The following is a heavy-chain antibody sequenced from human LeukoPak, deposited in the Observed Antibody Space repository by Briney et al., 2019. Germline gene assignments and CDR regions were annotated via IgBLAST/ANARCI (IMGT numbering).Heavy chain of an antibody. CDR3: AGGRDVYRY. CDR1: GFTFSSYW. V-gene: IGHV3-7*01. J-gene: IGHJ4*02. CDR2: IKQDGSEK. Sequence: PGGSLRLSCAASGFTFSSYWMTWVRLAPGKGLEWVANIKQDGSEKYYVDSVKGRFTISRDNAKNPLYLQMNSLRAEDTAVYYCAGGRDVYRYWGQGTLVTVSS. D-gene: IGHD5-24*01.